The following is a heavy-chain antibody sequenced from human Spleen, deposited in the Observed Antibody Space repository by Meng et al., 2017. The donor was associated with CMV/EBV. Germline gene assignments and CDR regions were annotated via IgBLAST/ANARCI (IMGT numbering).Heavy chain of an antibody. J-gene: IGHJ4*02. CDR1: RNFFTRHA. Sequence: ASVKVSCKAPRNFFTRHAITWVRQAPGQGLDWMGWISADNQNTNLIQKFQGRITLTTDTSTGTAYLELRSLRSDDTAVYYCARGGDYGDFHDPFDYWGQGTLVTVSS. V-gene: IGHV1-18*01. CDR2: ISADNQNT. D-gene: IGHD4-17*01. CDR3: ARGGDYGDFHDPFDY.